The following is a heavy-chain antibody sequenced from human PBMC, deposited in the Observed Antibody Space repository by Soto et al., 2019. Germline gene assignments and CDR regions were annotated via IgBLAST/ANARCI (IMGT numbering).Heavy chain of an antibody. CDR3: ARDDIPGITVSTYGMDV. CDR2: IWYDGSNK. CDR1: GFTFSRYG. J-gene: IGHJ6*02. D-gene: IGHD6-19*01. V-gene: IGHV3-33*01. Sequence: GGSLRLSCAASGFTFSRYGMHWVRQGPGKGLEWVAVIWYDGSNKYYADSVKGRFTISRDNSKNTLHLQMISLRAEDTAVYYCARDDIPGITVSTYGMDVWGQGTTVTVS.